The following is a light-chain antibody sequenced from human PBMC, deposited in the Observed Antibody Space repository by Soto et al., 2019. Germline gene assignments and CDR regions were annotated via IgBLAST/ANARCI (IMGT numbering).Light chain of an antibody. CDR2: EVS. J-gene: IGLJ3*02. Sequence: QSALTQPASVSGSPGQSITISCTGTSSDVGGYNYVSWYQQHPGKAPKLMIYEVSKRPSGVPDRFSGSKSGNTASLTVSGLQAEDEAEYYCSSYAGSNNWVFGGGTKLTVL. CDR1: SSDVGGYNY. V-gene: IGLV2-8*01. CDR3: SSYAGSNNWV.